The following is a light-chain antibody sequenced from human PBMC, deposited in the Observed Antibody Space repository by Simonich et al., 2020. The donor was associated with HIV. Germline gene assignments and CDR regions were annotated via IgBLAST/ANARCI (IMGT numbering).Light chain of an antibody. CDR3: PHYDNFPGV. Sequence: DLQMTQFPSSLSASVRDRVTITCQARQDIRNYLNCYRQKPWKAPKLLIYEASNLETGVPSTFSGNGSGTDFTFTISSLQPEGIATYQCPHYDNFPGVFGGGTKVQTK. CDR1: QDIRNY. J-gene: IGKJ4*01. CDR2: EAS. V-gene: IGKV1-33*01.